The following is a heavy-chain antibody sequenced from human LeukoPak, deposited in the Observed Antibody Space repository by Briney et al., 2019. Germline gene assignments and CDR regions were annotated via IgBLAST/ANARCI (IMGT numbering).Heavy chain of an antibody. D-gene: IGHD6-19*01. J-gene: IGHJ4*02. CDR1: GYSISNGYY. V-gene: IGHV4-38-2*02. CDR3: ARRHSSGWFYY. CDR2: IYRSGST. Sequence: SETLSLTCTVSGYSISNGYYWDWIRQPPGRGLEWIGNIYRSGSTSYNPSLKSRVTISVDTSKNQFSLKVNSVTAADTAVYYCARRHSSGWFYYWGQRTLVTVSS.